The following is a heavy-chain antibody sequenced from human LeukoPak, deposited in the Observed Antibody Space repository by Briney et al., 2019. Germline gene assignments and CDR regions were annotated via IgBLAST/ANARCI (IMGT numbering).Heavy chain of an antibody. CDR2: INPSGGRT. J-gene: IGHJ5*02. CDR1: GYTFTSYY. V-gene: IGHV1-46*01. Sequence: DSVTVSCMASGYTFTSYYIHWVRQPPGQGLEWMGIINPSGGRTSYAKKFQGRVTMTRDTSTSTVYMELSSLRSEDTAVYYWARDPGNNGFDPWGQGTLVTVSS. CDR3: ARDPGNNGFDP.